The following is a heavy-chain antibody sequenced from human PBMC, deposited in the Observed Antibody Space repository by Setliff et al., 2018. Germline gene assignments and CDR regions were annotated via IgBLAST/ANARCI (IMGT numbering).Heavy chain of an antibody. D-gene: IGHD3-10*01. V-gene: IGHV3-7*03. Sequence: PGGSLRLSCAASGLTFSNNYMSWVRQAPGKGLEWVANINQDGSEKYYVDSVKGRFTISRDNARNSLYLQMNSLRAEDTAVYYCARVWFGNMDVWGKGTTVTVSS. CDR3: ARVWFGNMDV. J-gene: IGHJ6*03. CDR1: GLTFSNNY. CDR2: INQDGSEK.